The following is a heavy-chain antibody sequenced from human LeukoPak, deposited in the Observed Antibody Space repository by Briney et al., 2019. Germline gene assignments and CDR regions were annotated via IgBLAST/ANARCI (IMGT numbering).Heavy chain of an antibody. CDR2: MNPNSGNP. V-gene: IGHV1-8*01. D-gene: IGHD3-3*01. CDR3: ATYDFWSGYPNDY. CDR1: GYTFTSYD. J-gene: IGHJ4*02. Sequence: ASVKVSCKASGYTFTSYDINWVRQATGQGLEWMGWMNPNSGNPGYAQKFQGRVTMTRNTSISTAYMELSGLRSEDTAVYYCATYDFWSGYPNDYWGQGTLVTVSS.